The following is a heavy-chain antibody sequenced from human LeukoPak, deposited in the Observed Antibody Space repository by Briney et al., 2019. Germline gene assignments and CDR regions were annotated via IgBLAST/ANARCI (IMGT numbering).Heavy chain of an antibody. CDR3: ARSWLRADAFDI. D-gene: IGHD6-19*01. V-gene: IGHV4-59*01. Sequence: SETLSLTCTVSGGSISSYYWSWIRQPPGKGLEWIGYIYYSGSTNYNPSLKSRVTISVDTSKNQFSLKLSSVTAADTAVYYCARSWLRADAFDIWGQGTMVTVSS. CDR2: IYYSGST. CDR1: GGSISSYY. J-gene: IGHJ3*02.